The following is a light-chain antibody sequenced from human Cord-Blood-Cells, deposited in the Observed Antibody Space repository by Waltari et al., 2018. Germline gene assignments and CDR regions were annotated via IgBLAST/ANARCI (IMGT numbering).Light chain of an antibody. J-gene: IGLJ1*01. V-gene: IGLV2-11*01. Sequence: QSALTQPRSLSGSPGPSVTISCTGPSSDVGGYNYVSWYQQPPGKAPKLMIYDVSKRPSGVPDRFSGSKSGNTASRTISGLQAEDEADYYCCSYAGSYTYVFGTGTKVTVL. CDR3: CSYAGSYTYV. CDR2: DVS. CDR1: SSDVGGYNY.